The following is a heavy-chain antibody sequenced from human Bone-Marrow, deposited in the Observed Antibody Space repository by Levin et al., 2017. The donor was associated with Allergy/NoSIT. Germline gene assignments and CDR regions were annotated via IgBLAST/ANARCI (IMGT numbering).Heavy chain of an antibody. CDR1: GFDFANHW. D-gene: IGHD2-15*01. J-gene: IGHJ4*02. Sequence: GASVKVSCQGSGFDFANHWIGWVRQMPEEGLEWLGIIFPRDSDTRYNPSFQGQVTISADKSIETAYLQWSSLKASDTAMYYCARQSEVAVDYWGQGTLVTVSS. CDR2: IFPRDSDT. CDR3: ARQSEVAVDY. V-gene: IGHV5-51*01.